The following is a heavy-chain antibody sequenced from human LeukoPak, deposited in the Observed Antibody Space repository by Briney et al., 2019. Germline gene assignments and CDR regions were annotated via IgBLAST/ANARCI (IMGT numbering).Heavy chain of an antibody. J-gene: IGHJ4*02. CDR2: ISRSGSYI. CDR3: ARDPDSRGTEPPFFDH. CDR1: GFDITAYT. Sequence: GGSLRLSCSGSGFDITAYTVTWVRQVPGKSLEWVPSISRSGSYIHYAPSVKGRFTISRDNAKRSVYLQMKSLRADDTALYYCARDPDSRGTEPPFFDHWGRGTLVTVSP. D-gene: IGHD3-22*01. V-gene: IGHV3-21*01.